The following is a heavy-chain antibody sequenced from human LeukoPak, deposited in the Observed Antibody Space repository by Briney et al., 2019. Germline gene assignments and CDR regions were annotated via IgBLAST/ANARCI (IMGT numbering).Heavy chain of an antibody. CDR1: VYTFTDYY. J-gene: IGHJ6*03. CDR2: VDPEDGET. D-gene: IGHD5-12*01. CDR3: ATVNRRGRWLRVLGHYYYMDV. Sequence: ATVKISCKASVYTFTDYYIHWLQPAPGKGLEWMGRVDPEDGETIYAEKFQGRATITAHTSTYTDYMELSSLRSEDTAVYYGATVNRRGRWLRVLGHYYYMDVWGKGTTVTVSS. V-gene: IGHV1-69-2*01.